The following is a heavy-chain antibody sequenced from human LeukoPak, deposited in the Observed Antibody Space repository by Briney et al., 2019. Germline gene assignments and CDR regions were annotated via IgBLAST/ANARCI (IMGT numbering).Heavy chain of an antibody. D-gene: IGHD2-2*02. Sequence: PSETLSLTCTVSGDSISSSYWSWIRQPPGQGLEWIGNIYFTGSTTYNPSLKSRVTISVDTSKNQFSLKMTSVTAADTAVYYCARLGCSSTSCYKAARRGKADAFDIWGQGTMVTVSS. CDR1: GDSISSSY. CDR3: ARLGCSSTSCYKAARRGKADAFDI. J-gene: IGHJ3*02. CDR2: IYFTGST. V-gene: IGHV4-59*12.